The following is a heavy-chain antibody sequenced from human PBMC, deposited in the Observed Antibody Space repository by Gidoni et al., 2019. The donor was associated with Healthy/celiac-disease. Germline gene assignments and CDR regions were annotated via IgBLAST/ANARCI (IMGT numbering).Heavy chain of an antibody. CDR1: GFSLSNARMG. J-gene: IGHJ4*02. Sequence: QVTLKESGPVLVKPTETLTLTCTVSGFSLSNARMGVSWIRQPPGKALEWLAHIFSNDEKSYSTSLKSRLTISKDTSKSQVVLTMTNMDPVDTATYYCARTPDSDCSGGSCYPPYYFDYWGQGTLVTVSS. CDR3: ARTPDSDCSGGSCYPPYYFDY. CDR2: IFSNDEK. V-gene: IGHV2-26*01. D-gene: IGHD2-15*01.